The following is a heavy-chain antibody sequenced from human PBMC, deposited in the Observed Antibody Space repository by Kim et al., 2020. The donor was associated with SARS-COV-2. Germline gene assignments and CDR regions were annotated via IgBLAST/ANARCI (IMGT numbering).Heavy chain of an antibody. D-gene: IGHD2-2*01. V-gene: IGHV3-21*01. Sequence: ADSVKGRFTISRDNAKNSLYLQMNSLRAEDTAVYYCARAQIVVVPAAPPDYWGQGTPVTVSS. J-gene: IGHJ4*02. CDR3: ARAQIVVVPAAPPDY.